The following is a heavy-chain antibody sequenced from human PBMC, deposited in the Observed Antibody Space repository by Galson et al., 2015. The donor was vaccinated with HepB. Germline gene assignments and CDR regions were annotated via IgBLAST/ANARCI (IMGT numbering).Heavy chain of an antibody. CDR2: INPSGGST. D-gene: IGHD3-22*01. CDR3: ARDGGYYDSSGYGPWGDY. V-gene: IGHV1-46*01. CDR1: GYTFTNYY. J-gene: IGHJ4*02. Sequence: SVKVSCKASGYTFTNYYMHWVRQAPGQGPEWMGIINPSGGSTSYAQKFQGRVTMTRDTSTSTVYMELSSLRSEDTAVYYCARDGGYYDSSGYGPWGDYWGQGTLVTVSS.